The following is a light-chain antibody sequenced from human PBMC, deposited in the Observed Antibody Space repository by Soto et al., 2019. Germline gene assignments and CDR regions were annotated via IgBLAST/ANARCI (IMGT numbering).Light chain of an antibody. CDR1: QSVSSSY. J-gene: IGKJ1*01. CDR2: GAS. Sequence: IVLTQSPGTLSLSPGERATLSCMSSQSVSSSYLAWYQQKPGQAPRLLIYGASSRATGIPDRFSGSGSGTDFTLTISRLEPEDFAVYYCQQYGSSPETFGQGTKVDIK. CDR3: QQYGSSPET. V-gene: IGKV3-20*01.